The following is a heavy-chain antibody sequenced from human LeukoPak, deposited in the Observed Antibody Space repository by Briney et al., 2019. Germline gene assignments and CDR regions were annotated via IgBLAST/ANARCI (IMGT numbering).Heavy chain of an antibody. D-gene: IGHD3-22*01. Sequence: GGSLRLSCAASGFTFSGYAMSWVRQAPGKGLEWVSAISGSGGSTYHADSVKGRFTISRDNSKNTLYLQMNSLRAEDTAVYYCAKDSEYYYDSSGYLDYWGQGTLVTVSS. J-gene: IGHJ4*02. V-gene: IGHV3-23*01. CDR2: ISGSGGST. CDR1: GFTFSGYA. CDR3: AKDSEYYYDSSGYLDY.